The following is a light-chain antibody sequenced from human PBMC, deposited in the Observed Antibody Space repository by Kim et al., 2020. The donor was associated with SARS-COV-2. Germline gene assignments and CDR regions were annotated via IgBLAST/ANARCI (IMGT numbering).Light chain of an antibody. CDR2: AAS. CDR1: QNINSH. CDR3: QQTYISPFT. V-gene: IGKV1-39*01. Sequence: PAVGERVTITGRTSQNINSHLNWYHQKPGRAPKLLIYAASTLQGGVPSRFSGSGSETDFTLTISSLQPEDFATYFCQQTYISPFTFGPGTKVDIK. J-gene: IGKJ3*01.